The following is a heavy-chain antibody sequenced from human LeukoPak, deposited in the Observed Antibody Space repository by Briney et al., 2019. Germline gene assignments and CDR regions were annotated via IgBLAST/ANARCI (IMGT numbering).Heavy chain of an antibody. CDR2: IYHSGST. CDR1: GYSISSGYY. Sequence: PSETLSLTCTVSGYSISSGYYWGWIRQPPGKGLEWIGSIYHSGSTYYNPSLKSRVTISVDTSKNQFSLKLSSVTAADTAVYYCARHKGGSSWPKVYYYYYMDVWGKGTTVTVSS. CDR3: ARHKGGSSWPKVYYYYYMDV. V-gene: IGHV4-38-2*02. D-gene: IGHD6-13*01. J-gene: IGHJ6*03.